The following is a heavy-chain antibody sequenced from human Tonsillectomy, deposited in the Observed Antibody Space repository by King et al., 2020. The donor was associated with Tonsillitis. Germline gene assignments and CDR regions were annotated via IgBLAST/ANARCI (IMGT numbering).Heavy chain of an antibody. D-gene: IGHD7-27*01. CDR2: IYYTGST. Sequence: LPLQESGPGLVKPSETLSLTCTVSGGSISSGTYYWGWIRQPPGKGLEWIGSIYYTGSTYYNPSLKSRVTISVHTSKTQFSLNLSSVTAADTAVYYCARLGTGPNWWGQGTLVTVSS. CDR3: ARLGTGPNW. J-gene: IGHJ4*02. CDR1: GGSISSGTYY. V-gene: IGHV4-39*07.